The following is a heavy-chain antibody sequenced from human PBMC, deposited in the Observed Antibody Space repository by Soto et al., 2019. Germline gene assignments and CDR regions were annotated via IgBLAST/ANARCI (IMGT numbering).Heavy chain of an antibody. Sequence: ASVKVSCKASGYTFTSYGISWVRQAPGQGLEWMGWISAYNGNTNYAQKLQGRVTMTTDTSTSTAYMELRSLRSDDTAVYYCARSEGYDILTGLEGDYWGQGTLVTVSS. CDR3: ARSEGYDILTGLEGDY. CDR1: GYTFTSYG. J-gene: IGHJ4*02. D-gene: IGHD3-9*01. V-gene: IGHV1-18*01. CDR2: ISAYNGNT.